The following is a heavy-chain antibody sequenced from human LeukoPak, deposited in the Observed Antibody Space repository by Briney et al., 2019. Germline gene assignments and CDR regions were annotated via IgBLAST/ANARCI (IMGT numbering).Heavy chain of an antibody. CDR3: ARVSGRILIWPQPFGDGLGV. CDR2: IYTGGHRA. D-gene: IGHD3-10*01. J-gene: IGHJ6*02. Sequence: GGSLRLSCAASGFNFTRFVMTWVRQAPGRGLECVSAIYTGGHRAYCSDSVRGRFTISRDGSKNMLYLQMNSLRAEDTAIYYCARVSGRILIWPQPFGDGLGVWGQGTTVTVSS. V-gene: IGHV3-23*05. CDR1: GFNFTRFV.